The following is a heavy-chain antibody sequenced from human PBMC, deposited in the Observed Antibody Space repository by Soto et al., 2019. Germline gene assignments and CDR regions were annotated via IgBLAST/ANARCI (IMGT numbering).Heavy chain of an antibody. CDR1: RFRFSAYG. D-gene: IGHD6-19*01. Sequence: QVKLVESGGAVVQSGRSLRLSCTASRFRFSAYGMHWVRQAPGKGLEWVALISDYGKTQFFTDSVEGRFTISRDNSRNTLYLQMNSLRPEDTAVYYCVKGGYKTGWPPFDHWGHGTRVTVSS. V-gene: IGHV3-30*18. J-gene: IGHJ4*01. CDR3: VKGGYKTGWPPFDH. CDR2: ISDYGKTQ.